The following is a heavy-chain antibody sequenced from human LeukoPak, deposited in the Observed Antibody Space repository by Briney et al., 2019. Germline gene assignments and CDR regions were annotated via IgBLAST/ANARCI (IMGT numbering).Heavy chain of an antibody. CDR2: ISTNGGST. CDR1: GFTFSSYA. CDR3: VKGSAGSRPYYFDY. Sequence: GGSLRLSCAASGFTFSSYAMSWVRQAPGEGLEWVSAISTNGGSTYFAGSVKGRFTITRDNSKNTLSLEMNSLRPEDTAVYYCVKGSAGSRPYYFDYRGQGTLLTVSS. J-gene: IGHJ4*02. V-gene: IGHV3-23*01. D-gene: IGHD6-13*01.